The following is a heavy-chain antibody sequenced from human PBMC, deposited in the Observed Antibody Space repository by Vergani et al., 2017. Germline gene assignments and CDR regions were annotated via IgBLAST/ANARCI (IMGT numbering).Heavy chain of an antibody. CDR2: ISSSSSYI. D-gene: IGHD4-17*01. Sequence: EVQLVESGGGLVKPGGSLRLSCAASGFTFSSYSMNWVRQAPGKGLEWVSSISSSSSYIYYADSVKGRFTISRDNAKNSLYLQMNSRGAEDTAVYYCARDGGPTVTSPKDYWGQGTLVTVSS. CDR1: GFTFSSYS. J-gene: IGHJ4*02. CDR3: ARDGGPTVTSPKDY. V-gene: IGHV3-21*01.